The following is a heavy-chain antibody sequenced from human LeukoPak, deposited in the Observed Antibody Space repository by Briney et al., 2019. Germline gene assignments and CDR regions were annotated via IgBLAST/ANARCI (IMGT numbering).Heavy chain of an antibody. J-gene: IGHJ4*02. CDR1: GFTFSNAW. Sequence: GRSLRLSCAASGFTFSNAWMSWVRQAPGKGLEWVGRIKSKTDGGTTDYAAPVKGRFTISRDDSKNTLYLQMNSLKTEDTAVYYCTNYYDSSGYYYDYWGQGTLVTVSS. V-gene: IGHV3-15*01. CDR3: TNYYDSSGYYYDY. D-gene: IGHD3-22*01. CDR2: IKSKTDGGTT.